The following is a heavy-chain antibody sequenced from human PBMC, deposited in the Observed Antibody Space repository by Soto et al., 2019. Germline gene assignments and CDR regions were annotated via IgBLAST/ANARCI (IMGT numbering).Heavy chain of an antibody. Sequence: SLRLSCVASGFAFNSHGMHWARQTPGKGPEWVAGVSFDGNTKTYADSVKGRFTISRDSSSNALYLQMNSLRPEDSAIYYCARDVIPHYSDNRDSWGPGTQVTVSS. D-gene: IGHD4-17*01. CDR1: GFAFNSHG. CDR3: ARDVIPHYSDNRDS. CDR2: VSFDGNTK. V-gene: IGHV3-30*03. J-gene: IGHJ5*01.